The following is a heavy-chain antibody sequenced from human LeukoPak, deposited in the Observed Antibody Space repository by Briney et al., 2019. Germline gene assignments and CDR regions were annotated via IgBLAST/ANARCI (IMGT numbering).Heavy chain of an antibody. CDR1: GFTFSSYA. V-gene: IGHV3-30-3*01. CDR2: MSSGGVSQ. Sequence: GGSLRLSCAASGFTFSSYAMRWVRQAPGKGLEWVAVMSSGGVSQQYADSVKGRFTISRDNSRDTLYLQMNSLKIEDTAVYYCARDVAPKGFDYWGQGTLVTVSS. CDR3: ARDVAPKGFDY. D-gene: IGHD2-21*01. J-gene: IGHJ4*02.